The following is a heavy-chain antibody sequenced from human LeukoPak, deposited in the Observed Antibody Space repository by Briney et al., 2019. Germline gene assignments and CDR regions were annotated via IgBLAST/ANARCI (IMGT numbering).Heavy chain of an antibody. CDR1: GGSISSGGHY. CDR2: IYYSGST. D-gene: IGHD6-6*01. CDR3: ARGRRPGQFDY. Sequence: PSETLSLTCTVSGGSISSGGHYWSWIRQHPGKGLEWIGYIYYSGSTYYNPSLKNRVTISVDTSKNQFSLKLSSVTAADTAVYYCARGRRPGQFDYWGQGTLVTVSS. V-gene: IGHV4-31*03. J-gene: IGHJ4*02.